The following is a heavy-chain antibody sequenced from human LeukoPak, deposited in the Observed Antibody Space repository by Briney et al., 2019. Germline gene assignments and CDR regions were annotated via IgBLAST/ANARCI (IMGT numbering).Heavy chain of an antibody. CDR3: ARTTLVGYFSYFYMDV. Sequence: PSETLSLTCFVSGDSLSSHYWNWIRQPPGKGLEWIGYISSSGRTNYNPSLKSRVTVSIDTSKNQFSLNLSSVTAADTAVYYCARTTLVGYFSYFYMDVWGKGTTVTFSS. CDR2: ISSSGRT. V-gene: IGHV4-59*11. J-gene: IGHJ6*03. D-gene: IGHD1-14*01. CDR1: GDSLSSHY.